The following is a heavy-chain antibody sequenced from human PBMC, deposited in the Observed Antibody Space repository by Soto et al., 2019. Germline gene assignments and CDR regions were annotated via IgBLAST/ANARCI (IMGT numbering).Heavy chain of an antibody. Sequence: GASVKVSCKASGYTFTSYGISWVRQAPGQGLEWMGWISAYNGNTNYAQKLQGRVTMTTDTSTSTAYMELRSLRSDDTAVYYCARMSSGWSEYNWFDPWGQGTLVTVSS. CDR1: GYTFTSYG. J-gene: IGHJ5*02. CDR2: ISAYNGNT. D-gene: IGHD6-19*01. CDR3: ARMSSGWSEYNWFDP. V-gene: IGHV1-18*01.